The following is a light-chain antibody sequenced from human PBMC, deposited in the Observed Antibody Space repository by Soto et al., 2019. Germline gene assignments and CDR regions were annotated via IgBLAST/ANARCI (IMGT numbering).Light chain of an antibody. J-gene: IGKJ4*01. CDR1: QSVSIN. V-gene: IGKV3-15*01. CDR2: GAS. Sequence: EIVITHSPATLSVSPGERATLSCRASQSVSINLAWFQQKPGQAPRLLIYGASTRATGIPARFSGSGSGTEFTLTISSLQSEDFAVYYCQQCKDWPLTFGGGTKV. CDR3: QQCKDWPLT.